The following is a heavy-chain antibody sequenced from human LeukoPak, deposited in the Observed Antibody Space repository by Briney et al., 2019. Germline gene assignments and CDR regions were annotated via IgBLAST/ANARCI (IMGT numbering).Heavy chain of an antibody. CDR3: ARASYCSGGSCSYYYYYYMDV. CDR1: GGSFSGYY. CDR2: INHSGST. D-gene: IGHD2-15*01. J-gene: IGHJ6*03. Sequence: PSETLSLNCAVYGGSFSGYYWSWIRQPPGKGLEWIGEINHSGSTNYNPPLKSRVTISVDTSKNQFSLKLSSVTDADTAVYYCARASYCSGGSCSYYYYYYMDVWGKGTTVTVSS. V-gene: IGHV4-34*01.